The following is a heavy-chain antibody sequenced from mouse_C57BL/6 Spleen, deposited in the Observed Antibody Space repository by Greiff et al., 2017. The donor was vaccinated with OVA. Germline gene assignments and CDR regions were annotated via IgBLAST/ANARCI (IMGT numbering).Heavy chain of an antibody. CDR2: IDPSDSYT. J-gene: IGHJ2*01. D-gene: IGHD2-5*01. V-gene: IGHV1-50*01. CDR1: GYTFTSYW. Sequence: VQLQQPGAELVKPGASVKLSCKASGYTFTSYWMQWVKQRPGQGLEWIGEIDPSDSYTNYNQKFKGKATLTVDTSSSTAYMQLSSLTSEDSAVYYCAIRDYSNYRGVFDYWGQGTTLTVSS. CDR3: AIRDYSNYRGVFDY.